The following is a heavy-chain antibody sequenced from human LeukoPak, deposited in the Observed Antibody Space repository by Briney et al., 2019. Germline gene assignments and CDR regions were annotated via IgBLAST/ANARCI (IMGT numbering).Heavy chain of an antibody. V-gene: IGHV1-18*01. J-gene: IGHJ4*02. Sequence: ASVKVSCKASGYTFTSFGISWVRQAPGQGLEWMGWISAYNGKTNYAQKVQGRVTMTTDTSTSTAYMELRSLRSDDTAVYYCAKVAGPPGFLFVVVVAAKDYFDYWGQGTLVTVSS. D-gene: IGHD2-15*01. CDR1: GYTFTSFG. CDR2: ISAYNGKT. CDR3: AKVAGPPGFLFVVVVAAKDYFDY.